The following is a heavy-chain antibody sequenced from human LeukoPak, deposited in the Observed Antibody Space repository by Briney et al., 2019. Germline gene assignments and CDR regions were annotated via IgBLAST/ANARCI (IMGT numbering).Heavy chain of an antibody. CDR1: GFTFSTYW. CDR2: INYDESSTMT. D-gene: IGHD3-9*01. V-gene: IGHV3-74*01. Sequence: GGSLRLSCAASGFTFSTYWMHWVRQAPGKGLVWVSCINYDESSTMTSYADSVKGRFTISRDNAKNTLYLQMNSLRAEDTAVYYCARDYGSLSVWGQGTMVTVSS. CDR3: ARDYGSLSV. J-gene: IGHJ3*01.